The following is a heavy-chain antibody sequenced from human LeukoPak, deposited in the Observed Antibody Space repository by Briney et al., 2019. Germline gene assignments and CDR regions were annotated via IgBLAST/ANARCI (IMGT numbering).Heavy chain of an antibody. D-gene: IGHD2-15*01. V-gene: IGHV4-39*07. Sequence: SETLSLTCTVSGGSISSGGYYWSWIRQHPGKGLEWIGSIYHSGSTYYNPSLKSRVTISVDTSKNQFSLKLSSVTAADTAVYYCARVGLLQTPDPWGQGTLVTVSS. CDR2: IYHSGST. J-gene: IGHJ5*02. CDR3: ARVGLLQTPDP. CDR1: GGSISSGGYY.